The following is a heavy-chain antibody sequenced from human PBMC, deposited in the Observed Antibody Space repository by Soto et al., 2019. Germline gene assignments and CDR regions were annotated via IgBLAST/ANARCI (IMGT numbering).Heavy chain of an antibody. CDR2: IWYDGSNK. D-gene: IGHD6-19*01. CDR1: GFTFSSYG. J-gene: IGHJ5*02. V-gene: IGHV3-33*01. CDR3: ARIAGAGPGDNWFDP. Sequence: GGSLRLSCAASGFTFSSYGMHWVRQAPGKGLEWVAVIWYDGSNKYYADSVKGRFTISRDNSKNTLYLQMNSLRAEDTAVYYCARIAGAGPGDNWFDPWGQGTLVTVSS.